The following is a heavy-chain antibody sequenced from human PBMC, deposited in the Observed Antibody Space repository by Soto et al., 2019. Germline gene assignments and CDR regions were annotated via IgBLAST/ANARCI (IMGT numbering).Heavy chain of an antibody. J-gene: IGHJ6*02. CDR2: IIPIFGTA. CDR1: GGTFSSYA. Sequence: SVKVSCKASGGTFSSYAISWVRQAPGQGLEWMGGIIPIFGTANYAQKFQGRVTITADASTSTAYMELSSLRSEDTAVYYCARGLRGSSSWYRNYYYGMDVWGQGTTVTVSS. V-gene: IGHV1-69*13. D-gene: IGHD6-13*01. CDR3: ARGLRGSSSWYRNYYYGMDV.